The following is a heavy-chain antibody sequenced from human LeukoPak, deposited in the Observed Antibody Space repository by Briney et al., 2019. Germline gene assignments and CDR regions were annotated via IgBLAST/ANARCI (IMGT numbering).Heavy chain of an antibody. CDR1: GFTFSSYT. D-gene: IGHD3-10*01. Sequence: GGSLRLSCAASGFTFSSYTMSWVRQAPGKGLECVSFISSSDTAYYADSVKGRFTISRDNSKNTLYLQMGSLRAEDMAVYYCAREYYGGYVDYWGQGTLVTVSS. CDR2: ISSSDTA. V-gene: IGHV3-23*01. J-gene: IGHJ4*02. CDR3: AREYYGGYVDY.